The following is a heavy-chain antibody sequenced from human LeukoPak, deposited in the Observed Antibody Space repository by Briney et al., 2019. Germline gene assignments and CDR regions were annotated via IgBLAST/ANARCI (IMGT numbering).Heavy chain of an antibody. V-gene: IGHV1-69*05. CDR2: IIPIFGTA. Sequence: SVKVSCKSSGGTFSIYAISWGRQAPGQGLEWMGMIIPIFGTANYAQKFQGRVTMTTDESTSTAYMALSSLRSEDTAVYYCARDQYDSSGYYYYWGQGTLVTVSS. CDR1: GGTFSIYA. CDR3: ARDQYDSSGYYYY. D-gene: IGHD3-22*01. J-gene: IGHJ4*02.